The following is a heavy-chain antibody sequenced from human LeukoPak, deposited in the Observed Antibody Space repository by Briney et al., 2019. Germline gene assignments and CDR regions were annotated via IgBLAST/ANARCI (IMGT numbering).Heavy chain of an antibody. D-gene: IGHD5-18*01. Sequence: PGGSLRLSCAASGFTFSSYGMSWVRQAPGKGLEWVSAISGSGGSTYYADSVKGRFIISRDNSKNTVYLQMNSLRAEDTAVYYCATLPNYSYGHPYYFDYWGQGTLVTVSS. J-gene: IGHJ4*02. CDR2: ISGSGGST. V-gene: IGHV3-23*01. CDR3: ATLPNYSYGHPYYFDY. CDR1: GFTFSSYG.